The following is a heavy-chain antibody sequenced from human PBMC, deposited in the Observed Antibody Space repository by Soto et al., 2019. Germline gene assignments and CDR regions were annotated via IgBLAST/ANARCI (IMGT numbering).Heavy chain of an antibody. J-gene: IGHJ3*02. CDR3: ARHIVVVVPAAPDAFDI. CDR2: IDPSDSYT. Sequence: GESLKISCKGSGYSFTSYWISWVRQMPGKGLEWMGRIDPSDSYTNYSPSFQGHVTISADKSISTAYLRWSSLKASDTAMYYCARHIVVVVPAAPDAFDIWGQGTMVTVS. CDR1: GYSFTSYW. V-gene: IGHV5-10-1*01. D-gene: IGHD2-2*01.